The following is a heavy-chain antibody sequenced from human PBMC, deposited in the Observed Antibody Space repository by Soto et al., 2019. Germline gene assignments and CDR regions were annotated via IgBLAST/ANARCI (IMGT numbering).Heavy chain of an antibody. J-gene: IGHJ6*04. CDR3: AKSSQQLLPFSDYHMDV. CDR2: ISRSGDTT. CDR1: GFTFSNYA. D-gene: IGHD6-13*01. V-gene: IGHV3-23*01. Sequence: GGSLRLSCAASGFTFSNYAMSWVRQAPGKGLEWVSAISRSGDTTYYADSVRGRFTISRDNSRSTLYLQMNSLRAEDTAFYYCAKSSQQLLPFSDYHMDVWGKGTTVTVSS.